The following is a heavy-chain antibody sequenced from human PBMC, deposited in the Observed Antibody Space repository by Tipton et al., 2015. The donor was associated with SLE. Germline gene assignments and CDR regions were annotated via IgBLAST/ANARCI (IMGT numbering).Heavy chain of an antibody. CDR2: INHSGST. J-gene: IGHJ4*02. D-gene: IGHD6-19*01. V-gene: IGHV4-34*01. CDR3: ASQKSGWDDY. CDR1: GGSFSGYY. Sequence: TLSLTCAVYGGSFSGYYWSWIRQPPGKGLEWIGEINHSGSTNYNSSLKSRVTISVDTSKNQFSLKLSSVTAADTAVYYCASQKSGWDDYWGQGTLVTVSS.